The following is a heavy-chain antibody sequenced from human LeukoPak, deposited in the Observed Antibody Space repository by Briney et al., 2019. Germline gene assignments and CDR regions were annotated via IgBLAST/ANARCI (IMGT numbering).Heavy chain of an antibody. Sequence: PSETLSLTCAVYGGSFGGYYWSWIRQPPGKGLEWIGEINHSGSTNYNPPLKSRVTISVDTSKNQSSLKLSSVTAADTAVYYCARVSYYDSSGNRGAFDYWGQGTLVTVSS. V-gene: IGHV4-34*01. CDR2: INHSGST. CDR3: ARVSYYDSSGNRGAFDY. D-gene: IGHD3-22*01. CDR1: GGSFGGYY. J-gene: IGHJ4*02.